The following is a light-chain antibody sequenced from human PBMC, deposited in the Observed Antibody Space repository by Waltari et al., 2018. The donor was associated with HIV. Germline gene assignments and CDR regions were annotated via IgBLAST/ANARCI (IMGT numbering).Light chain of an antibody. CDR2: GAS. J-gene: IGKJ2*01. V-gene: IGKV3-20*01. CDR3: QQYGSSPQT. Sequence: EIVLTQSPGALSLSPGERVTLSCRASQTVTSFYLAWYQQKPGQAPRLLIYGASSRATGIPDRFSGSGSWTDFTLTINRLEPEDFAVYYCQQYGSSPQTFGQGTRLEL. CDR1: QTVTSFY.